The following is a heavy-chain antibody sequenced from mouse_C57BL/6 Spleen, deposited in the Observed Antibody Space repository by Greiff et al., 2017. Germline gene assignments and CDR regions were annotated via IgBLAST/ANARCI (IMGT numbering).Heavy chain of an antibody. Sequence: EVKLLESGPGLVKPSQSLSLTCSVTGYSITSGYYWNWIRQLPGNKLEWMGDISYDGSNKYKPSLKNSISITRDTSKNQFFLKLNSVTSEDSATYYCASLLRSWFAYWGQGTLVTVSA. J-gene: IGHJ3*01. CDR1: GYSITSGYY. D-gene: IGHD1-1*01. CDR2: ISYDGSN. CDR3: ASLLRSWFAY. V-gene: IGHV3-6*01.